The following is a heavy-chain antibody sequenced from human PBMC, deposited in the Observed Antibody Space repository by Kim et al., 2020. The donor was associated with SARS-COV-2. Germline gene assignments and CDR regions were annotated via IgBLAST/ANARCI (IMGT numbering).Heavy chain of an antibody. CDR1: GGTFSSYA. CDR2: IIPIFGTA. V-gene: IGHV1-69*13. D-gene: IGHD3-22*01. CDR3: ARGSRGYYDSSGFGDLDY. J-gene: IGHJ4*02. Sequence: SVKVSCKASGGTFSSYAISWVRQGPGQGLEWMGGIIPIFGTANYAQKFQGRVTITADESTSTAYMELSSLRSEDTAVYYCARGSRGYYDSSGFGDLDYWGQGTLVTVSS.